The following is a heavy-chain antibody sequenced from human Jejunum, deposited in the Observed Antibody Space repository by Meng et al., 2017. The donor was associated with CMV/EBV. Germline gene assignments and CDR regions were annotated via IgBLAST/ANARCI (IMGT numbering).Heavy chain of an antibody. J-gene: IGHJ5*02. CDR3: ARDIDH. CDR2: ISSSSRYI. Sequence: VQQVDSGGGLVKPGWSLRLSCLGSGFTFSSYNMNWVRQAPGKGLEWVSSISSSSRYINYADSVKGRFTISRDNAKNSLYLQMNSLRVEDTAIYYCARDIDHWGQGTLVTVSS. V-gene: IGHV3-21*01. CDR1: GFTFSSYN.